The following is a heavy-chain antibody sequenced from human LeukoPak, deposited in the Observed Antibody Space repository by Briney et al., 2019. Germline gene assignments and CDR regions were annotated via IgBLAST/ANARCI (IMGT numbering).Heavy chain of an antibody. CDR3: ARDSYSSGWWYYFDY. D-gene: IGHD6-19*01. Sequence: GGSLRLSCAASGFTFSDYYMSWIRQAPGKGLEWVSYISSSSSYTNYADSVKGRFTISRDNAKNSLYLQMNSLRAEDTAVYFCARDSYSSGWWYYFDYWGQGTLVTVSS. V-gene: IGHV3-11*06. J-gene: IGHJ4*02. CDR2: ISSSSSYT. CDR1: GFTFSDYY.